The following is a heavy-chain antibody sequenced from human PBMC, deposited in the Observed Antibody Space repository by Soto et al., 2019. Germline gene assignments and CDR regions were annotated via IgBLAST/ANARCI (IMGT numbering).Heavy chain of an antibody. CDR3: ACNCGSYIAYCGMDV. D-gene: IGHD1-26*01. V-gene: IGHV1-69*02. CDR2: IIPILGIA. Sequence: QVQLVQSGAEVKKPGSSVKVSCKASGGAFSSYTISWVRQAPGQGLEWMGRIIPILGIANYAQKFQGRVTITADKSTSTAYMELSSLRSEDTAVYYCACNCGSYIAYCGMDVWGQGTTVTVSS. J-gene: IGHJ6*02. CDR1: GGAFSSYT.